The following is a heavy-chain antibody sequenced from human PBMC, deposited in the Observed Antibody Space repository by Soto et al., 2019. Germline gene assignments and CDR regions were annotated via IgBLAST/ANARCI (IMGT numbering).Heavy chain of an antibody. V-gene: IGHV1-3*01. CDR1: GYTFTSYA. D-gene: IGHD6-19*01. Sequence: QVPLVQSGAEVKKPGASVKVSCKASGYTFTSYAMHWVRQASGQRLEWMGWINAGNGNTKYSQKFQGRVTITRDTSASTAYMELSSLRSEDTAVYYCARDFGSATYYYIAVAPLNYYGMDVWGQGTTVTVSS. CDR2: INAGNGNT. CDR3: ARDFGSATYYYIAVAPLNYYGMDV. J-gene: IGHJ6*02.